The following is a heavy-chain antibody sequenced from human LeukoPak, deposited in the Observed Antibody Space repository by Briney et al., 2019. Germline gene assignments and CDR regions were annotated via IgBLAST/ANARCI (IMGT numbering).Heavy chain of an antibody. D-gene: IGHD1-26*01. CDR1: GGSISSGSYY. V-gene: IGHV4-61*02. J-gene: IGHJ4*02. Sequence: SETLSLTCTASGGSISSGSYYWSWLRQPAGKGLEWIGRIYTSGSTNYNPSLKSRVTISVDTSKNQFSLKLSSVTAADTAVYYCAREPLVGGFDYWGQGTLVTVSS. CDR3: AREPLVGGFDY. CDR2: IYTSGST.